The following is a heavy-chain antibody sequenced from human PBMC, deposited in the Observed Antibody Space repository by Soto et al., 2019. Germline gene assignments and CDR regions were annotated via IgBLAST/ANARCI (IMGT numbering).Heavy chain of an antibody. Sequence: ASVKVSCKASDYTFTSYGISRVRQAPGQGLEWMGWISAYNGNTNYAQKLQGRVTMTTDTSTSTAYMELRSLRSDDTAVYYCARAPKYYYDSSGYFSWGQGTLVTVSS. CDR1: DYTFTSYG. CDR3: ARAPKYYYDSSGYFS. D-gene: IGHD3-22*01. V-gene: IGHV1-18*01. J-gene: IGHJ5*02. CDR2: ISAYNGNT.